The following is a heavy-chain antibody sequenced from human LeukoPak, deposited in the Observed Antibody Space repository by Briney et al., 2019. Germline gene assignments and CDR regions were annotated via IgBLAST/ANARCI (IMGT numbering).Heavy chain of an antibody. CDR3: ARGRAVVATRLDY. CDR2: INHSGST. J-gene: IGHJ4*02. Sequence: PSETLSLTCAVYGGSFSGYYWSWIRQPPGKGLEWIGEINHSGSTNYNPSLKSRVTISVDTSKDQFSLKLSSVIAADTAVYYCARGRAVVATRLDYWGQGTLVTVSS. D-gene: IGHD5-12*01. V-gene: IGHV4-34*01. CDR1: GGSFSGYY.